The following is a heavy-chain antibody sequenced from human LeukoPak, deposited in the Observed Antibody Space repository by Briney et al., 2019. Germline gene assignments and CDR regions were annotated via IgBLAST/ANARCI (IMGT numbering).Heavy chain of an antibody. Sequence: GGSLRLSCAASGFTFSSYAISWVRQAPGKGLEWDSAISGSGGSTYYADSVKGRFTISRDNSKNTLYLQMNSLRAEDTAVYYCATSNIVVVPAAIEDYWGQGTLVTVSS. D-gene: IGHD2-2*01. J-gene: IGHJ4*02. V-gene: IGHV3-23*01. CDR1: GFTFSSYA. CDR2: ISGSGGST. CDR3: ATSNIVVVPAAIEDY.